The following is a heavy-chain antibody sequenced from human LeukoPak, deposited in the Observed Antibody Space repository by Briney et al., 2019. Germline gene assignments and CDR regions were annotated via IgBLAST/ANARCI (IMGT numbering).Heavy chain of an antibody. D-gene: IGHD4-17*01. CDR3: AREFYGDYVD. J-gene: IGHJ4*02. V-gene: IGHV3-7*03. Sequence: PGGSLRLSCAASGFTFSSYWMSWVRQAPGGGLEWVANIRQDGSEKYYVDSVKGRFTIPRDNAKNSLYLQMNSLRAEDTAVYYCAREFYGDYVDWGQGTLVTVSS. CDR1: GFTFSSYW. CDR2: IRQDGSEK.